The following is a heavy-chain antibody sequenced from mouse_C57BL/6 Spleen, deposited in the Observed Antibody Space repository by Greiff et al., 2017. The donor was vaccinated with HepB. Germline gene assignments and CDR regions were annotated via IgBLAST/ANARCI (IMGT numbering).Heavy chain of an antibody. CDR2: INPSSGYT. V-gene: IGHV1-4*01. Sequence: QVQLQQSGAELARPGASVKMSCKASGYTFTSYTMHWVKQRPGQGLEWIGYINPSSGYTKYNQKFKDKATLTADKSSSTAYMQLSSLTSEDSAVYYCARSGTIVYWYFDVWGTGTTVTVSS. CDR1: GYTFTSYT. CDR3: ARSGTIVYWYFDV. D-gene: IGHD2-12*01. J-gene: IGHJ1*03.